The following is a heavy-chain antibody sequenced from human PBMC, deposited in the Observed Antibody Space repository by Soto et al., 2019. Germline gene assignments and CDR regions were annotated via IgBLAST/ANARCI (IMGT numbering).Heavy chain of an antibody. Sequence: PSETLSLTCTVSGGSINNNHYYWSWIRQPPGKGLEWIGYIYYSGSTNYNPSLKSRVTISVDTSKNQFSLKLSSVTAADTAVYYCARANYDFLTGYYPDYFDYWGQGTLVTVSS. J-gene: IGHJ4*02. CDR1: GGSINNNHYY. CDR3: ARANYDFLTGYYPDYFDY. CDR2: IYYSGST. D-gene: IGHD3-9*01. V-gene: IGHV4-61*01.